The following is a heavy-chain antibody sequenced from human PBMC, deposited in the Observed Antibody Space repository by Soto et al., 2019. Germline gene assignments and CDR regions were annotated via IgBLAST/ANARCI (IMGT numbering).Heavy chain of an antibody. J-gene: IGHJ4*02. V-gene: IGHV3-33*01. CDR2: IWYDGSNK. Sequence: ESGGGVVQPGRSLRLSCAASGFTFSSYGMHWVRQAPGKGLEWVAVIWYDGSNKYYADSVKGRFTISRDNSKNTLYLQMNSLRAEDTAVYYCARCNDYGDYLLDYWGQGTLVTVSS. CDR3: ARCNDYGDYLLDY. D-gene: IGHD4-17*01. CDR1: GFTFSSYG.